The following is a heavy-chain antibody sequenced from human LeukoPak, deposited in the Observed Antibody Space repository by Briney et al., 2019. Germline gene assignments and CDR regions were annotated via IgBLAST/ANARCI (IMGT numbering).Heavy chain of an antibody. CDR2: ISGSGSTI. J-gene: IGHJ3*02. CDR3: LPLLSRPYVEDGFDI. V-gene: IGHV3-48*03. D-gene: IGHD2/OR15-2a*01. CDR1: GFTFSSYE. Sequence: PGGSLRLSCAASGFTFSSYEMNWVRQAPGKGLEWVSYISGSGSTIYYADSVKGRFTISRDNAKNSLYLQMNSLRAEDTAVYYCLPLLSRPYVEDGFDIWGQGTMVTVSS.